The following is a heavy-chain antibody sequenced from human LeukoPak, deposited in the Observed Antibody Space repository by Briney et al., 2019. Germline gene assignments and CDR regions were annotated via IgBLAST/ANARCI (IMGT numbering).Heavy chain of an antibody. D-gene: IGHD3-3*01. CDR1: GGTFSSYA. J-gene: IGHJ5*02. CDR2: IIPIFGTA. V-gene: IGHV1-69*05. Sequence: SVKVSCKASGGTFSSYAISWVRQAPGQGLEWMGGIIPIFGTANYAQKLQGRVTMTTDTSTSTAYMELRSLRSDDTAVYYCARDPFDFWSGYYTTSWFDPWGQGTLVTVSS. CDR3: ARDPFDFWSGYYTTSWFDP.